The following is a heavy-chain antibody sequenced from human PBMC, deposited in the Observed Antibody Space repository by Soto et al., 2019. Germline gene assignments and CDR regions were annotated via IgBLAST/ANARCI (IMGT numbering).Heavy chain of an antibody. V-gene: IGHV1-2*04. CDR3: ARVDPPVDTAGAYYYYGMDV. CDR2: INPNSGGT. J-gene: IGHJ6*02. CDR1: GYTFTGYY. D-gene: IGHD5-18*01. Sequence: ASVKVSCKASGYTFTGYYMHWVRQAPGQGLEWMGWINPNSGGTNYAQKFQGWVTMTRDTSISTAYMELSRLRSDDTAVYYWARVDPPVDTAGAYYYYGMDVWGQGTTVTVSS.